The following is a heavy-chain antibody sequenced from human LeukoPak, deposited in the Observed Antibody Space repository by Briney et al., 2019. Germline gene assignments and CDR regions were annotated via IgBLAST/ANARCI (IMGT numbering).Heavy chain of an antibody. V-gene: IGHV3-21*01. Sequence: GGSLRLSCAASGFTFSSYSMNWVRQAPGKGLEWVSSISSSSSYIYYADSVKGRFTISRDNAKNSLYLQMNSLRAEDTAVYYCARDARDSSGYYAWFDPWGQGTLVTVSS. CDR1: GFTFSSYS. J-gene: IGHJ5*02. D-gene: IGHD3-22*01. CDR2: ISSSSSYI. CDR3: ARDARDSSGYYAWFDP.